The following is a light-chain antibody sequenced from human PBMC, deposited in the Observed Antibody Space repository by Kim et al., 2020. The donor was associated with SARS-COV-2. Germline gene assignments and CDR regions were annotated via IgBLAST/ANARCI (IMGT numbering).Light chain of an antibody. CDR2: AAS. V-gene: IGKV1-8*01. CDR1: QGISSY. J-gene: IGKJ1*01. Sequence: AIRMIQSPSSFSASTGDRVTITCRASQGISSYLAWYQQKPGKAPKLLIYAASTLQSGVPSRFSGSGLGTDFTLTISCLQSEDFATYYCRQYYSYPPWTFGQGTKV. CDR3: RQYYSYPPWT.